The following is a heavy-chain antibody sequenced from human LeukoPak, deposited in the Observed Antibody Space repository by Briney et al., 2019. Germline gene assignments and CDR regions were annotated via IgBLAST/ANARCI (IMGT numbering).Heavy chain of an antibody. D-gene: IGHD6-19*01. CDR2: ISSNNIM. Sequence: GGSLRLSCAASGFTFSSYNMNWVRQAPGKELEWVSYISSNNIMYYADSVKGRFTISRDNGKNSLYLQMNSLRDEDTAVYYCARDRAVAGHTYWYFDLWGRGTLVTVSS. CDR3: ARDRAVAGHTYWYFDL. V-gene: IGHV3-48*02. J-gene: IGHJ2*01. CDR1: GFTFSSYN.